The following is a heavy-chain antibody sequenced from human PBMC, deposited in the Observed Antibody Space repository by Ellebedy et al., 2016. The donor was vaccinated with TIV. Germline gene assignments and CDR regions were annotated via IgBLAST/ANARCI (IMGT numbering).Heavy chain of an antibody. CDR2: IYPGDSNT. CDR3: VGGPLGYCSGGSCPADY. Sequence: GESLKISCKGSGYSFTSYWIGWVRQMPGKGLEWMGNIYPGDSNTAYSPSFQGQVTISADKSISSAYLQWSSLKASDTAMYYCVGGPLGYCSGGSCPADYWGQGTLVTVSS. V-gene: IGHV5-51*01. J-gene: IGHJ4*02. D-gene: IGHD2-15*01. CDR1: GYSFTSYW.